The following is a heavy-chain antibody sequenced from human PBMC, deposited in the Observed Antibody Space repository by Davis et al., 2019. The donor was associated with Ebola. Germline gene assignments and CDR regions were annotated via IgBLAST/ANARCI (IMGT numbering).Heavy chain of an antibody. V-gene: IGHV3-74*01. J-gene: IGHJ6*02. CDR1: GLTFSAYW. CDR3: ARVIHFPGTGTDV. Sequence: GESLKISCAASGLTFSAYWMNWVRQAPGKGLVWVSRISRDGSSTSYADSVRGRFTISRDNAKNTLNLQMDSLRAEDTAVYHCARVIHFPGTGTDVWGQGATVTVSS. CDR2: ISRDGSST. D-gene: IGHD2/OR15-2a*01.